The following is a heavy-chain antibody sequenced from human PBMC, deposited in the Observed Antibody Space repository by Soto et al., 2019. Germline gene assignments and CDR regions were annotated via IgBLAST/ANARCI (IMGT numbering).Heavy chain of an antibody. V-gene: IGHV1-24*01. Sequence: ASVKVSCKVSGYTLTELSMHWVRQAPGKGLEWMGGFDPEDGETIYAQKFQGRVTMTEDTSTDTAYMELSSLRSEDTAVYYCATDISFYDIQVYWGQGTLVTVSS. CDR3: ATDISFYDIQVY. CDR1: GYTLTELS. CDR2: FDPEDGET. J-gene: IGHJ4*02. D-gene: IGHD3-9*01.